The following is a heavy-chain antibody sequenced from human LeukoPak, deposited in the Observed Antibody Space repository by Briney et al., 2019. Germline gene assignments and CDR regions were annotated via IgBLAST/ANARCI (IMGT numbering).Heavy chain of an antibody. CDR2: IYYSGST. CDR3: ARELVRRGWFYFDY. CDR1: GGSISSGCYY. V-gene: IGHV4-31*03. J-gene: IGHJ4*02. Sequence: NASETLSLTCTVSGGSISSGCYYWSWIRQHPGKGLEWIGYIYYSGSTYYNPSLKSRVTISVDTSKNQFSLKLSSVTAADTAVYYCARELVRRGWFYFDYWGQGTLVTVSS. D-gene: IGHD2-8*02.